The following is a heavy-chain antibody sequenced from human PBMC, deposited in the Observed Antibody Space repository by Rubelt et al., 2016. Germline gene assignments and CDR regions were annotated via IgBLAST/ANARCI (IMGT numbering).Heavy chain of an antibody. CDR3: ATGLQAQRSFDY. J-gene: IGHJ4*02. CDR2: LYTTGNT. V-gene: IGHV4-39*07. CDR1: GGSISSRTYY. D-gene: IGHD3-16*01. Sequence: QLQLQESGPGLVKPSETLSLTCSVSGGSISSRTYYWGWVRQPPGKGLEWIANLYTTGNTDYNPSLTSRVTMSVDTSKNQIALKRTAVTAADTAAYYCATGLQAQRSFDYWGQGTLVTVSS.